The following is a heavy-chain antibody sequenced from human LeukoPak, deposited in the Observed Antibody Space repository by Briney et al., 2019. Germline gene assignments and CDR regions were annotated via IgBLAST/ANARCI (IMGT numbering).Heavy chain of an antibody. CDR2: IIDSGDYT. J-gene: IGHJ4*02. D-gene: IGHD2-8*01. CDR3: AKDTSIGKYCTNGVCSPFDY. Sequence: NPGGSLTLSCAASGTFISYAMSWVRQAPGQGLEGGSVIIDSGDYTSYADSVRGRFTISRDNSRNTLYLQMISLRPEDTAVYYCAKDTSIGKYCTNGVCSPFDYWGQGTLVTVSS. CDR1: GTFISYA. V-gene: IGHV3-23*01.